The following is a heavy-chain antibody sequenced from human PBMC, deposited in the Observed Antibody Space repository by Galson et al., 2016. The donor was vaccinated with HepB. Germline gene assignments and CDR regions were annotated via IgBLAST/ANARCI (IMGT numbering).Heavy chain of an antibody. V-gene: IGHV3-74*01. CDR1: GFTFSNYW. Sequence: SLRLSCAASGFTFSNYWIHWVRQAPGEGLVWVSHINTDGTTTFYADSVKGRFTMSRDNAKNTGYLQMNSLGAEGTAMYYCTTRGSGGSFDFDYRGQGTLVTVSS. CDR3: TTRGSGGSFDFDY. CDR2: INTDGTTT. D-gene: IGHD6-19*01. J-gene: IGHJ4*02.